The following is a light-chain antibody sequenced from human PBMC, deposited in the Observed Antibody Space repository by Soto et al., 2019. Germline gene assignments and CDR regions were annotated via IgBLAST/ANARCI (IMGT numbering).Light chain of an antibody. Sequence: EILLTQSPRTLSLSPGQRATLSCRPSQSVSNNYLAWYQQKPGQAPRLLIYGASNRATGIPDRFSGSGSGTDFTLTISRLEPEDFAVYYCQQYGSSGTFGQGTKVDIK. CDR3: QQYGSSGT. J-gene: IGKJ1*01. CDR1: QSVSNNY. CDR2: GAS. V-gene: IGKV3-20*01.